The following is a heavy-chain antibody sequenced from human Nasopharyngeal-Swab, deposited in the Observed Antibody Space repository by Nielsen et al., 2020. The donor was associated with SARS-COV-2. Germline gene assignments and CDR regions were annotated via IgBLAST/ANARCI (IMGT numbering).Heavy chain of an antibody. CDR1: GFTFSSYG. CDR3: ARVAGITIFTDTTFDY. Sequence: GGSLRLSCAASGFTFSSYGMHWVRQAPGKGLEWVAVIWYDGSNIYYADSVKGRFTISRDNSKNTLYLQMNSLRAEDTAVYYCARVAGITIFTDTTFDYWGQGTLVTVSS. V-gene: IGHV3-33*01. CDR2: IWYDGSNI. D-gene: IGHD3-9*01. J-gene: IGHJ4*02.